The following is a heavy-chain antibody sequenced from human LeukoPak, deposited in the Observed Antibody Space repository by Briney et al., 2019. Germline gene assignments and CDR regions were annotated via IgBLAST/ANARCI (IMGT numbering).Heavy chain of an antibody. CDR2: IYYSGST. CDR3: ARTKGCYDSIFDY. CDR1: GGSISSSSYY. J-gene: IGHJ4*02. D-gene: IGHD5-12*01. V-gene: IGHV4-39*01. Sequence: SETLSLTCTVSGGSISSSSYYWGWIRQPPGKGVEWIVSIYYSGSTYYNPSRMSRITISVDTSKNQFSLKLSSVTAADTAVYYCARTKGCYDSIFDYWGQGTLVTVSS.